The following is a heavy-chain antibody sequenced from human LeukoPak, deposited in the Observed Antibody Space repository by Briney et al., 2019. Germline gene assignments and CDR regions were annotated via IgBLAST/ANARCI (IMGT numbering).Heavy chain of an antibody. V-gene: IGHV3-48*02. D-gene: IGHD6-19*01. J-gene: IGHJ4*02. CDR2: ISSSSRTI. CDR3: APDGIAVAGGLDY. CDR1: GFTLNSYT. Sequence: GGSLRLSCAASGFTLNSYTMNWVRQAPGKGLEWVSYISSSSRTIYYVDSVKGRFTISRDNAKNSLYLQMNSLRDEDTAVYYCAPDGIAVAGGLDYWGQGTLVTVSS.